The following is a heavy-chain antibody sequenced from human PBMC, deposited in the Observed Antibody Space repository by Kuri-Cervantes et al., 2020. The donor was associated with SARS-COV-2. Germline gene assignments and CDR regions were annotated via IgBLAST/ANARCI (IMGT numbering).Heavy chain of an antibody. CDR3: ARVPDDSSGYQGELDY. CDR1: GYTFTSYY. D-gene: IGHD3-22*01. V-gene: IGHV1-69*13. Sequence: SVKVSCKASGYTFTSYYMHWVRQAPGQGLEWMGGIIPIFGTANYAQKFQGRVTITADESTSTAYMELSSLRSEDTAVYYCARVPDDSSGYQGELDYWGQGTLVTVSS. J-gene: IGHJ4*02. CDR2: IIPIFGTA.